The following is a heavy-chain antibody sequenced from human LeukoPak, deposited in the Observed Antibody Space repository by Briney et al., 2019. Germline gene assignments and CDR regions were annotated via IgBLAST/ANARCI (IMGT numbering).Heavy chain of an antibody. CDR1: GGSISGYY. CDR2: IYYSGST. CDR3: ARANYYDSSGYPVEDY. Sequence: SETLSLTCTVSGGSISGYYWSWIRQPPGKGLEWIGYIYYSGSTNYNPSLKSRVTISVDTSKNQFSLKLSSVTAADTAVYYCARANYYDSSGYPVEDYWGQGTLVTVSS. D-gene: IGHD3-22*01. V-gene: IGHV4-59*01. J-gene: IGHJ4*02.